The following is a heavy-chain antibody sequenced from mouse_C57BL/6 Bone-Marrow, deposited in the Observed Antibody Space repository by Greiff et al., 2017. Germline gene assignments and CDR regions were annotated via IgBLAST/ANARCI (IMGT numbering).Heavy chain of an antibody. CDR3: AGGYPGYFDV. J-gene: IGHJ1*03. CDR1: GYTFTSYW. D-gene: IGHD2-2*01. CDR2: IHPNSGST. Sequence: QVQLKQPGAELVKPGASVKLSCKASGYTFTSYWMHWVKQRPGQGLEWIGMIHPNSGSTNYNEKFKSKATLTVDTSSSTAYMQLSSLTSEDSAVYYCAGGYPGYFDVWGTGTTVTVSS. V-gene: IGHV1-64*01.